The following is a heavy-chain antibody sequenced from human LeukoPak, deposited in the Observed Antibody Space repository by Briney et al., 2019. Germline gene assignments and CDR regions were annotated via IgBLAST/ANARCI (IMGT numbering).Heavy chain of an antibody. V-gene: IGHV3-48*03. CDR2: ISSSGSTI. J-gene: IGHJ4*02. Sequence: PGGSLRLSCAASGFTFSSYEMNWVRQVPGKGLEWVSYISSSGSTIYYADSVKGRFTISRDNAKNSLYLQMNSLRAEDTAVYYCARVGGVWRFDYWGQGTLVTVSS. CDR1: GFTFSSYE. D-gene: IGHD3-16*01. CDR3: ARVGGVWRFDY.